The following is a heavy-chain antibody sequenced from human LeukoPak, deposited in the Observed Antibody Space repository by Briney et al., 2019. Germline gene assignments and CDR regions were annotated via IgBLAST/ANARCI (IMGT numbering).Heavy chain of an antibody. J-gene: IGHJ4*02. Sequence: ASVKVSCKVSGYTLTELSMHWVRQAPGKGLEWMGGFDPEDGETICAQKFQGRVTMTEDTSTDTAYMELSSLRSEDTAVYYCATDLTAAAGTGYWGQGTLVTVSS. CDR2: FDPEDGET. D-gene: IGHD6-13*01. CDR1: GYTLTELS. CDR3: ATDLTAAAGTGY. V-gene: IGHV1-24*01.